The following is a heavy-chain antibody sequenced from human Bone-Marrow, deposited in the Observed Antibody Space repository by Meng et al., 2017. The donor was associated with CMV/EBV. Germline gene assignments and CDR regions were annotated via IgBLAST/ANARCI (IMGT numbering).Heavy chain of an antibody. D-gene: IGHD6-13*01. CDR3: ARQWSSSWYKLNYYYAMDV. CDR1: GYSFTNYW. J-gene: IGHJ6*01. V-gene: IGHV5-51*01. CDR2: IYPLDSDV. Sequence: GGSLRLSCEASGYSFTNYWIGWVRQVPGKGLEWMGVIYPLDSDVRYSPSFQGQVTISADKYVSTAYLQWTSLKASDTAIYYCARQWSSSWYKLNYYYAMDVWGQGNTVNVDS.